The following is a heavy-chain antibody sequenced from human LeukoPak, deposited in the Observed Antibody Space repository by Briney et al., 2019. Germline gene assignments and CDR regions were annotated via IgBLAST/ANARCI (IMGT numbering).Heavy chain of an antibody. Sequence: GGSLRPSCEASGFTFGTYGMTWVRQSPGKGLEWVSGITGSSTWTYYADSVRGRFTISRDNARNTLHLQMNNLTADDTAIYYCARELVSLGTGYFDLWGRGTLVTVSS. V-gene: IGHV3-23*01. CDR2: ITGSSTWT. CDR3: ARELVSLGTGYFDL. J-gene: IGHJ2*01. CDR1: GFTFGTYG. D-gene: IGHD7-27*01.